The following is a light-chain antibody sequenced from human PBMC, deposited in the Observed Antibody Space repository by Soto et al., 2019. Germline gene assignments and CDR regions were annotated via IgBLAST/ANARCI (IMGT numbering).Light chain of an antibody. V-gene: IGLV3-21*04. Sequence: SYELTQPPSVSVAPGSTAQITCEGNNIGRTSVHWYQQKPGQAPVLVIYFDRGRPSGIPERFSGSKSGNTATLTISRVEAGDEADYFCQVWDTTTNQGVFGSGTKVTVL. CDR1: NIGRTS. CDR2: FDR. J-gene: IGLJ1*01. CDR3: QVWDTTTNQGV.